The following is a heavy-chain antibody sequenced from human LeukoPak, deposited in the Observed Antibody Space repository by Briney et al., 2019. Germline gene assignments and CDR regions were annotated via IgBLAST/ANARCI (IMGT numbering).Heavy chain of an antibody. V-gene: IGHV1-69*13. J-gene: IGHJ4*02. D-gene: IGHD2-8*01. CDR2: IIPIFGTA. CDR1: GGTFSSYA. Sequence: ASVKVSCKXSGGTFSSYAISWVRQAPGQGLEWMGGIIPIFGTANYAQKFQGRVTITADESTSTAYMELSSLRSEDTAVYCRARPRSQWVHFDYWGQGTLVTVSS. CDR3: ARPRSQWVHFDY.